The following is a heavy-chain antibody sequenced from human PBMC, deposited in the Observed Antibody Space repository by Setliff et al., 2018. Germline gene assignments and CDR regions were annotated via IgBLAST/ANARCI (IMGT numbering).Heavy chain of an antibody. CDR3: ARVGDFWSGYYQDY. V-gene: IGHV3-48*01. CDR1: GFAFSTYR. J-gene: IGHJ4*02. Sequence: PGGSLRLSCAASGFAFSTYRMNWVRQAPGKGLEWVSYITSSSSTIDYADSVKGRFTISRDNAKNSLYLQMNSLRAEDTAVYYCARVGDFWSGYYQDYWGQGTLVTVSS. CDR2: ITSSSSTI. D-gene: IGHD3-3*01.